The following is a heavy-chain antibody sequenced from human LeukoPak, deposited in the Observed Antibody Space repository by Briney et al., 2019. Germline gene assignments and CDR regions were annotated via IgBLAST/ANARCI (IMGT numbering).Heavy chain of an antibody. CDR2: IYYSGST. V-gene: IGHV4-31*03. Sequence: SETLSLTCTVSGGSISSGGYYWSWIRQHPGKGLEWIGYIYYSGSTYYNPSLKSRVTISVDTSKNQFPLKLSSVTAADTAVYYCARVLRCSSTSCYNWFDPWGQGTLVTVSS. CDR3: ARVLRCSSTSCYNWFDP. D-gene: IGHD2-2*01. J-gene: IGHJ5*02. CDR1: GGSISSGGYY.